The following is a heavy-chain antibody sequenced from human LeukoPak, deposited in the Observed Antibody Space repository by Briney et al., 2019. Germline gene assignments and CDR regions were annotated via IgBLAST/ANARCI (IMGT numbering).Heavy chain of an antibody. CDR1: GFTFSSYA. V-gene: IGHV3-30-3*02. CDR3: AKPYSYEHLFFDY. CDR2: ISYDGSNK. D-gene: IGHD3-16*01. J-gene: IGHJ4*02. Sequence: PGGSLRLSCAASGFTFSSYAMHWVRQAPGKGLEWVAVISYDGSNKYYADSVKGRFTISRDNSKNTLYLQMNSLRAEDTAVYYCAKPYSYEHLFFDYWGQGTLVTVSS.